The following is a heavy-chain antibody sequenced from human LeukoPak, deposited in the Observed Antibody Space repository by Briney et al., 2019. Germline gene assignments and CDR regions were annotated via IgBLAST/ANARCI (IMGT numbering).Heavy chain of an antibody. V-gene: IGHV3-74*01. CDR3: AKLGRWLRFGGGSFDY. D-gene: IGHD5-12*01. J-gene: IGHJ4*02. CDR1: GFTFSSYS. CDR2: INGDGRTT. Sequence: HPGGSLRLSCAASGFTFSSYSMNWVRQAPGKGLMWVSRINGDGRTTSYADSVKGRFTISRDNAKNTLYLQMNSLRAEDTAVYYCAKLGRWLRFGGGSFDYWGQGTLVTVSS.